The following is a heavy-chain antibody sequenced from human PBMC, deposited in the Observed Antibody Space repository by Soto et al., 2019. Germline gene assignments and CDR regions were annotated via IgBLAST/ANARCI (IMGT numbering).Heavy chain of an antibody. CDR1: GYTLTELS. D-gene: IGHD3-22*01. Sequence: GASVKVSCKVSGYTLTELSMHWVRQAPGKGLEWMGGFDPEDGETIYAQKFQGRVTMTEDTSTDTAYMELSSLRSEDTAVYYCETVARTMIYNGGPSGGFDPWGQGTLVTVSS. J-gene: IGHJ5*02. CDR3: ETVARTMIYNGGPSGGFDP. CDR2: FDPEDGET. V-gene: IGHV1-24*01.